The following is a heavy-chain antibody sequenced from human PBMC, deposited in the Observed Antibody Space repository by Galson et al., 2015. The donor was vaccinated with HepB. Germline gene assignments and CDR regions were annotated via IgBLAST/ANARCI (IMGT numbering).Heavy chain of an antibody. CDR2: ITSASSS. V-gene: IGHV3-23*01. CDR1: GFTFSDYA. D-gene: IGHD2-15*01. CDR3: AKVSAGRVAAVPHRVHYSDS. J-gene: IGHJ4*02. Sequence: SLRLSCAASGFTFSDYAVNWVRQAPGKGLEWISVITSASSSYYSDSVKGRFTISRDNSKKMLFLQMNSLRAEDTAVYYCAKVSAGRVAAVPHRVHYSDSWGQGTLVTVPS.